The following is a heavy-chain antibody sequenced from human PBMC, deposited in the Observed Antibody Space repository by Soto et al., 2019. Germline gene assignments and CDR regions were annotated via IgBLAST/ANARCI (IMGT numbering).Heavy chain of an antibody. D-gene: IGHD6-13*01. CDR2: IYYSGST. CDR1: GGSISSSSYY. V-gene: IGHV4-39*01. J-gene: IGHJ5*02. CDR3: ARGSRKYSSSWYASWFDP. Sequence: SETLSLTCTVSGGSISSSSYYWGWIRQPPGKGLEWIGSIYYSGSTYYNPSLKSRVTISVDTSKNQFSLKLSSVTAADTAVYYCARGSRKYSSSWYASWFDPWGQGTLVTVSS.